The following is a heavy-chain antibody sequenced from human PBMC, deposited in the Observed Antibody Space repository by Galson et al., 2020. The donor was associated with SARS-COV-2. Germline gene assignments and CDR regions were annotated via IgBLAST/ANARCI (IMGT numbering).Heavy chain of an antibody. V-gene: IGHV3-48*03. D-gene: IGHD2-15*01. J-gene: IGHJ6*02. CDR3: ARWYCSGGYGYGYDYDGMDV. CDR2: ISASGNTV. Sequence: GGSLRLSCAASGFTFSSYEMNWVRQAPGKGLEWVSFISASGNTVYADSVKGRFTISRDNAKNSLYLQMNSLRVEDTAIYYCARWYCSGGYGYGYDYDGMDVWGQGTTVTVSS. CDR1: GFTFSSYE.